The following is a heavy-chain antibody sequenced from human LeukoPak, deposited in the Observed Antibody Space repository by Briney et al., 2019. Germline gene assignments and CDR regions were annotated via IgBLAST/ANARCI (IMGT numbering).Heavy chain of an antibody. Sequence: GGSLRLSCAASGFTVSSNYMSWVRQAPGKGLEWVSVRYSGGSTYYADSVKGRFTISRDNSKNTLYLQMNSLRAEDTAVYYCARDRDTYYYDSSGPGGGAFDIWGQGTMVTVSS. V-gene: IGHV3-66*01. D-gene: IGHD3-22*01. CDR1: GFTVSSNY. J-gene: IGHJ3*02. CDR3: ARDRDTYYYDSSGPGGGAFDI. CDR2: RYSGGST.